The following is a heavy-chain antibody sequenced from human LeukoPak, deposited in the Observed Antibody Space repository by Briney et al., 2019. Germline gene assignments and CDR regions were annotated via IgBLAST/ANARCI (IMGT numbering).Heavy chain of an antibody. Sequence: ASVKVSCKASGHTFTSYGISWVRQAPGQGLEWMGWISAYNGNTNYAQKLQGRVTMTTDTSTSTAYMELRSLRSDDTAVYYCARGEDYGDCGLYRSSLGLAAFDIWGQGTMVTVSS. D-gene: IGHD4-17*01. V-gene: IGHV1-18*01. J-gene: IGHJ3*02. CDR3: ARGEDYGDCGLYRSSLGLAAFDI. CDR2: ISAYNGNT. CDR1: GHTFTSYG.